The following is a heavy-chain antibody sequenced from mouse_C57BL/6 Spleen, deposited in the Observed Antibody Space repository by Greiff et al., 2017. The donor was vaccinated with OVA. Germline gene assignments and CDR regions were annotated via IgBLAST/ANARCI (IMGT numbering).Heavy chain of an antibody. V-gene: IGHV1-81*01. CDR2: IYPRSGNT. CDR3: ARSGGGGYAMDY. Sequence: VKLQESGAELARPGASVKLSCKASGYTFTSYGISWVKQRTGQGLEWIGEIYPRSGNTYYNEKFKGKATLTADKSSSTAYMELRSLTSEDSAVYFCARSGGGGYAMDYWGQGTSVTVSS. CDR1: GYTFTSYG. J-gene: IGHJ4*01. D-gene: IGHD1-1*02.